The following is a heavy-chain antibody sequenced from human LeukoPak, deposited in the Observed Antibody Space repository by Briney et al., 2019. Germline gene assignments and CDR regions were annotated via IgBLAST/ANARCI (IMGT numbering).Heavy chain of an antibody. CDR3: ARDWQLDPYYFDY. D-gene: IGHD6-13*01. CDR1: GYTFTHYG. V-gene: IGHV1-18*01. Sequence: VASVKASCKASGYTFTHYGVSWVRQAPGQGLEWMGWINTYKGNTNYAQKFKGRVSMTTDTSTSTAYMELRSLRSDDTAVYYCARDWQLDPYYFDYWGQGTLVTVSS. J-gene: IGHJ4*02. CDR2: INTYKGNT.